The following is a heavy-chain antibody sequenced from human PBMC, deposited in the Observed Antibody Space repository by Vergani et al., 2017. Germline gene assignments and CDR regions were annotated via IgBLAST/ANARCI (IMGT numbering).Heavy chain of an antibody. Sequence: QVQLQESGPGLVKPSQTLSLTCTVSGGSISSGGYYWSWIRQPPGKGLEWIGEINHSGSTNYNPSLKSRVTISVDTSKNQFSLKLSSVTAADTAVYYCARGVRDYYYYYYGMDVWGQGTTVTVSS. J-gene: IGHJ6*02. D-gene: IGHD3-10*01. CDR2: INHSGST. CDR1: GGSISSGGYY. CDR3: ARGVRDYYYYYYGMDV. V-gene: IGHV4-31*03.